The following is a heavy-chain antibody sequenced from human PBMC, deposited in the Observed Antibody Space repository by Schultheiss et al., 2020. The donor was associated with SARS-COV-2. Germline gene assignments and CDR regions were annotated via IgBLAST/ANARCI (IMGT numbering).Heavy chain of an antibody. CDR2: IYYSGST. CDR3: ARATYTVNWFDP. D-gene: IGHD4-11*01. V-gene: IGHV4-31*03. J-gene: IGHJ5*02. CDR1: SGSISSGGYY. Sequence: SETLSLTCTVSSGSISSGGYYWSWIRQHPGKGLEWIGYIYYSGSTYYNPSLKSRVTISVDTSKNQFSLKLSSVTAADTAVYYCARATYTVNWFDPWGQGTLVTVSS.